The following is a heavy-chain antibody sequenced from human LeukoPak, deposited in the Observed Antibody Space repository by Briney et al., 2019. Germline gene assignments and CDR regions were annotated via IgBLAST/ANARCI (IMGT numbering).Heavy chain of an antibody. J-gene: IGHJ4*02. CDR2: IYYSGST. CDR3: ARRGGGYYYDSSGYHFDY. V-gene: IGHV4-39*01. D-gene: IGHD3-22*01. CDR1: GGSISSSSYY. Sequence: PSETLSLTCTVSGGSISSSSYYWGWIRQPPGKGLEWIGCIYYSGSTYYNPSLKSRVTISVDTSKNQFSLKLSSVTAADTAVYYCARRGGGYYYDSSGYHFDYWGQGTLVTVSS.